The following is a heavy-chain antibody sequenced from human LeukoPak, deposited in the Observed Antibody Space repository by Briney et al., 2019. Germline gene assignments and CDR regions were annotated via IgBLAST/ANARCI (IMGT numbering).Heavy chain of an antibody. CDR1: GFXSSSYE. D-gene: IGHD3-10*01. CDR3: ARLDYYGSGSYFDY. Sequence: PGGPLRLSCAASGFXSSSYEMNWVRQAPGKGLEWVSYISSSGSTIYYADSVKGRFTISRDNARNSLYLQMNSLRAEDTAVYYCARLDYYGSGSYFDYWGQGTLVTVSS. CDR2: ISSSGSTI. J-gene: IGHJ4*02. V-gene: IGHV3-48*03.